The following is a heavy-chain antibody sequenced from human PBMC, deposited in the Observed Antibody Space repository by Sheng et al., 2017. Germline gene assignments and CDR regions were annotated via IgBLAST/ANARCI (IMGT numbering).Heavy chain of an antibody. Sequence: LVQSGAEVKKPGASVKVSCKASGDTFRSYVIAWVRQAPGQRLEWMGRIVVTLQKTHYAEKFQGRVAISADEGTNTAYMELISLTSDDTAVYYCARDLRGMSNHFDNWGQGTLVTVSS. V-gene: IGHV1-69*11. CDR2: IVVTLQKT. CDR3: ARDLRGMSNHFDN. CDR1: GDTFRSYV. J-gene: IGHJ4*02. D-gene: IGHD6-13*01.